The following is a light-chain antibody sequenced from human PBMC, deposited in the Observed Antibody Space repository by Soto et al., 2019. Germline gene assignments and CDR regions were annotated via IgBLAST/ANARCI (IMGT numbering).Light chain of an antibody. J-gene: IGKJ1*01. V-gene: IGKV3-15*01. CDR2: GAS. CDR1: QSVSSN. CDR3: QQYNNFWT. Sequence: PGETATLSCRASQSVSSNLAGDQQKPGQAPRLLIYGASTRATDIPARFSGSGSGTEFTLTISSLQSEDFAVYYCQQYNNFWTFGQGTKVEIK.